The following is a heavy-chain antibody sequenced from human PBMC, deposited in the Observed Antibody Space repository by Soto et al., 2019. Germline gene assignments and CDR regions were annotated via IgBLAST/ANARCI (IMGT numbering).Heavy chain of an antibody. CDR3: CGYYYEELVCSG. CDR2: ISYDGSNK. V-gene: IGHV3-30-3*01. D-gene: IGHD3-22*01. J-gene: IGHJ4*02. CDR1: GFTFSSYA. Sequence: QVQLVESGGGVVQPGRSLRLSCAASGFTFSSYAMHWVRQAPGKGLEWVAVISYDGSNKYYADSVKGRFTISRDNSKNTLYLQMNSLRAEDTAVYYCCGYYYEELVCSGWGQGTLVTVSS.